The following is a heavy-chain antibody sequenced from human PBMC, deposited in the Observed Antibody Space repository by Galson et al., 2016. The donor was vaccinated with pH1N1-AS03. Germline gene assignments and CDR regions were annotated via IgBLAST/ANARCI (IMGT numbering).Heavy chain of an antibody. CDR2: IGPKNGNT. CDR1: GYTFSNFG. V-gene: IGHV1-18*04. Sequence: SVKVSCKASGYTFSNFGMSWVRQAPGQGLEWMGWIGPKNGNTQYAQRLEGRVTVTTDTSTSKAYMELRSLTYDDTAVYYCARAAPFDPWGHGTLVIVSS. CDR3: ARAAPFDP. J-gene: IGHJ5*02. D-gene: IGHD2-15*01.